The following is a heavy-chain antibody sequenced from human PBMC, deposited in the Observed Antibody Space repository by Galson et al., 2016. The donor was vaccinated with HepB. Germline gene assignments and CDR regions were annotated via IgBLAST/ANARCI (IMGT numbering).Heavy chain of an antibody. Sequence: SEPLSLTCSVSGASVTSDYHYWTWIRQPPGKEQERIGYIYYRGHTKYRSSLESRVTISLDTSKNEFSLNLRSVTAADTATYFCARFAHCGGDCYSVFDLWGRGTLVTVSS. D-gene: IGHD2-21*02. CDR3: ARFAHCGGDCYSVFDL. V-gene: IGHV4-61*01. CDR2: IYYRGHT. CDR1: GASVTSDYHY. J-gene: IGHJ4*02.